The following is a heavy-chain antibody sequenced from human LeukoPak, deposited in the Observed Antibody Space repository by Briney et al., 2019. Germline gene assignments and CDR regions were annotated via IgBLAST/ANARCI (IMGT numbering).Heavy chain of an antibody. CDR1: GFSFSSYG. CDR2: IWYDGGNK. V-gene: IGHV3-33*06. D-gene: IGHD4-23*01. Sequence: PGGSLRLSCAASGFSFSSYGMHWVRQAPGKGLEWVALIWYDGGNKYYVDSVKGRFTISRDNARSTLYLQMNSLRAEDTAVYYCAKASDYGGNLYYFDYWGQGTLVIVSS. CDR3: AKASDYGGNLYYFDY. J-gene: IGHJ4*02.